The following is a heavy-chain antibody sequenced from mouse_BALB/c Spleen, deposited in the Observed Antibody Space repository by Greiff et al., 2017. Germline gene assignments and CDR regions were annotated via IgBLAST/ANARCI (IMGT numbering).Heavy chain of an antibody. CDR3: ARGYNGYYAWFAY. Sequence: QVQLQQSGAELAKPGASVKMSCKASGYTFTSYWMHWVKQRPGQGLEWIGYINPSTGYTEYNQKFKDKATLTADTSSSTAYMQLSSLTSEDTAVYYCARGYNGYYAWFAYWGQGTTLTVSS. J-gene: IGHJ2*01. CDR2: INPSTGYT. V-gene: IGHV1-7*01. CDR1: GYTFTSYW. D-gene: IGHD2-3*01.